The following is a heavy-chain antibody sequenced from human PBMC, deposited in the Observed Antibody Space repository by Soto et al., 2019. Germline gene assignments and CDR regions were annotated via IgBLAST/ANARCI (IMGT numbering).Heavy chain of an antibody. J-gene: IGHJ6*03. V-gene: IGHV3-23*01. CDR1: GFTFSTYA. Sequence: GGSLRLSCAASGFTFSTYAMSWVRQAPGKGLEWVSAISGSGGSTYYADSVKGRFTISRGNSKNTLYLQLSSLRAEDTAVYYCAKFPSEAPRHYYMDVWGTGTTVTVSS. CDR2: ISGSGGST. CDR3: AKFPSEAPRHYYMDV.